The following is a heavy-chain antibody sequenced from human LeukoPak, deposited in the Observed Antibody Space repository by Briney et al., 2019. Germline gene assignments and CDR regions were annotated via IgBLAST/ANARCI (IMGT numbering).Heavy chain of an antibody. J-gene: IGHJ6*03. CDR2: IYYSGST. Sequence: SETLSLTCTVSGGSISSSSYYWGWIRQPPGKGLEWIGSIYYSGSTYYNPSLKSRVTISVDTSKNQFSLKLSSVTAADTAVYYCARHINFGSSGWYYYMDVWGKGTTVTVSS. CDR3: ARHINFGSSGWYYYMDV. V-gene: IGHV4-39*01. D-gene: IGHD6-19*01. CDR1: GGSISSSSYY.